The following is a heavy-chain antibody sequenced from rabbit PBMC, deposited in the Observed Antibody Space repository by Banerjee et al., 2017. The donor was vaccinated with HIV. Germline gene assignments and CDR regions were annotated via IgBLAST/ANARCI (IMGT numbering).Heavy chain of an antibody. J-gene: IGHJ4*01. CDR2: IYTGSSDST. CDR3: ARAISYLNGGYGTIFAL. Sequence: QEQLVEYGGDLVQPEGSLTLTCKASGLDFSSSYWIYWVRQAPGKGLEWIACIYTGSSDSTYYASWAKGRFTISKTSSTTVTLQMTSLTAADTATYFCARAISYLNGGYGTIFALWGPGTLVTVS. D-gene: IGHD7-1*01. CDR1: GLDFSSSYW. V-gene: IGHV1S45*01.